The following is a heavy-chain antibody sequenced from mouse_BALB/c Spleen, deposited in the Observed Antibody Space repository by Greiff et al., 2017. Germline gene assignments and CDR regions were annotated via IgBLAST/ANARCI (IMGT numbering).Heavy chain of an antibody. CDR3: ARQNYDGGAMDY. Sequence: EVKLMESGGGLVQPGGSLKLSCAASGFTFSSYTMSWVRQTPEKRLEWVAYISNGGGSTYYPDTVKGRFTISRDNAKNTLYLQMSSLKSEDTAMYYCARQNYDGGAMDYWGQGTSVTVSS. CDR1: GFTFSSYT. CDR2: ISNGGGST. J-gene: IGHJ4*01. D-gene: IGHD2-4*01. V-gene: IGHV5-12-2*01.